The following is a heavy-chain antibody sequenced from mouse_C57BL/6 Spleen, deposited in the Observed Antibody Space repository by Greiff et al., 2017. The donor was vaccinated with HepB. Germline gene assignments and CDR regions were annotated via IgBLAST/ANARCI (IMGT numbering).Heavy chain of an antibody. CDR3: ARDKTKDYGSSPFAY. Sequence: VQLKESGGGLVKPGGSLKLSCAASGFTFSSYAMSWVRQTPEKRLEWVATISDGGSYTYYPDNVKGRFTISRDNAKNNLYLQMSHLKSEDTAMYYCARDKTKDYGSSPFAYWGQGTLVTVSA. CDR2: ISDGGSYT. V-gene: IGHV5-4*01. D-gene: IGHD1-1*01. J-gene: IGHJ3*01. CDR1: GFTFSSYA.